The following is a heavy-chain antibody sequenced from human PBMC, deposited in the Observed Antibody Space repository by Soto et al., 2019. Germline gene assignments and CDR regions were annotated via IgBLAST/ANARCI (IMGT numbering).Heavy chain of an antibody. CDR1: GFTFSSYA. J-gene: IGHJ6*02. V-gene: IGHV3-30-3*01. CDR3: AGGHVTPLSGMDV. Sequence: QVQLVESGGGVVQPGRSLRLSCAASGFTFSSYAMHWVRQAPGKGLEWVAVISYDGSNKYYADSVKGRFTISRDNSKNPLYLQMNSLRAEDTAVYCCAGGHVTPLSGMDVWGQGTTVTVSS. D-gene: IGHD2-21*02. CDR2: ISYDGSNK.